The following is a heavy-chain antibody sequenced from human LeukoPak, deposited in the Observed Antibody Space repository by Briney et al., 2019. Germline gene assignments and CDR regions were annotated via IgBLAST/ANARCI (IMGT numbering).Heavy chain of an antibody. CDR1: GFTFSSWN. CDR2: ISRSGDSA. Sequence: PGGSLRLSCAASGFTFSSWNMNWVRQAPGKGLEWVSGISRSGDSANFADSVKGRFTISRDNSRNTLYLQMSNLRAEDTAIYYCAKARDYGDYSYAMDVWGQGTTVTVSS. D-gene: IGHD4-17*01. J-gene: IGHJ6*02. V-gene: IGHV3-23*01. CDR3: AKARDYGDYSYAMDV.